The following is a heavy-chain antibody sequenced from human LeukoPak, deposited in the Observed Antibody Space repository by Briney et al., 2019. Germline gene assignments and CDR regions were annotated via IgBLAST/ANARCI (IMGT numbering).Heavy chain of an antibody. D-gene: IGHD1-1*01. Sequence: GGSLRLSCAASGFTLSNYEMNWARQAPGKGLEWLSYISSSGNTRYYADSVKGRFTISRDNAKNSLYLQMNSLRAEDTALYYCARGRYNWNDPTFMDVWGQGTTVSVSS. J-gene: IGHJ6*02. V-gene: IGHV3-48*03. CDR2: ISSSGNTR. CDR3: ARGRYNWNDPTFMDV. CDR1: GFTLSNYE.